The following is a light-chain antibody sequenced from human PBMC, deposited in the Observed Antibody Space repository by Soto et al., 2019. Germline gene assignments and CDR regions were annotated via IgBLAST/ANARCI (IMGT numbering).Light chain of an antibody. CDR2: RNH. CDR1: RSNIGTYA. CDR3: AAWDDSLRAVV. Sequence: QSVLTQSPSASATPGQRVTISCSGGRSNIGTYAVNGYQQLPGTAPTLLIFRNHQRPSGVPARFSGSKSGTSASLAISGPQSVEEADDYCAAWDDSLRAVVFGGGTKLTVL. J-gene: IGLJ2*01. V-gene: IGLV1-44*01.